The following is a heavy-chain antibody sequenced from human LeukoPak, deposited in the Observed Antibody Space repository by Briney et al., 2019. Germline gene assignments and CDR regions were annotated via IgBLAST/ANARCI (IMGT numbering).Heavy chain of an antibody. CDR1: GFTFSSYA. CDR2: ISGSGGST. V-gene: IGHV3-23*01. D-gene: IGHD3-3*01. CDR3: AKVPNYDFWSGYNYYGMDV. Sequence: PGGSLRLSCAASGFTFSSYAMSWVRQAPGKGLEWVSAISGSGGSTYYADSVKGRFTTSRDNSKNTLYLQMNSLRAEDTAVYYCAKVPNYDFWSGYNYYGMDVWGQGTTVNVSS. J-gene: IGHJ6*02.